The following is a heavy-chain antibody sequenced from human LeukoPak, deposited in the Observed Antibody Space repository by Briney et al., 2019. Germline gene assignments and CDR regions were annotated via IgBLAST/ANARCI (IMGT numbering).Heavy chain of an antibody. D-gene: IGHD5-18*01. J-gene: IGHJ4*02. CDR1: GGTFSSYA. CDR2: ITPIFGTA. V-gene: IGHV1-69*13. CDR3: ASLVDTAMVTGY. Sequence: SVKVSCKASGGTFSSYAISWVRQAPGQGLEWMGGITPIFGTANYAQKFQGRVTITADESTSTAYMELSSLRSEDTAVYYCASLVDTAMVTGYWGQGTLVTVSS.